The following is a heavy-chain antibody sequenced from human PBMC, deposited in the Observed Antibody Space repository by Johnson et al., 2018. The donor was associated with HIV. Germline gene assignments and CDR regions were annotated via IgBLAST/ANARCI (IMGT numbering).Heavy chain of an antibody. V-gene: IGHV3-30-3*01. CDR1: GFTFSNYA. Sequence: VQVVESGGGVVQPGRSLRLSCAASGFTFSNYAIHWVRQAPGKGLEWVAVISYDGSNKYYADSVKGRFTISRDNSKNTLYLQMNSLRAEDTAVYYCARDASGYEEWAFDIWGQGTMVTVSS. CDR2: ISYDGSNK. CDR3: ARDASGYEEWAFDI. D-gene: IGHD5-12*01. J-gene: IGHJ3*02.